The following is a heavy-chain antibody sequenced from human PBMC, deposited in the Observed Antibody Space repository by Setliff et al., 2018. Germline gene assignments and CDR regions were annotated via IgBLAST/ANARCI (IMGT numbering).Heavy chain of an antibody. CDR1: GYTLSNSI. Sequence: ASVKVSCKASGYTLSNSILSWVRQAPGQGLEWMGWISAYNGKTYFAQKFQGRLTLTTDTSTTTAYMELRSLTSGDPAIYYCARLVRYCSTRTCQRASGDEYLGQGTLVTVSS. V-gene: IGHV1-18*01. D-gene: IGHD2-8*01. CDR3: ARLVRYCSTRTCQRASGDEY. J-gene: IGHJ4*02. CDR2: ISAYNGKT.